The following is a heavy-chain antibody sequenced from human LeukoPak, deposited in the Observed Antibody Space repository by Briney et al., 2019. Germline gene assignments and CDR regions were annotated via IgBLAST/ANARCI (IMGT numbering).Heavy chain of an antibody. V-gene: IGHV4-61*01. Sequence: SETLSLTCTVSGGSVSSGSYYWSWIRQPPGKGLEWIGYIYYSGSTNYNPSLKSRVTISVDTSKNQFSLKLSSVTAADTAVYYCARGPLKYYYDSSGYSTPFSYWGQGTLVTVSS. CDR3: ARGPLKYYYDSSGYSTPFSY. CDR2: IYYSGST. J-gene: IGHJ4*02. D-gene: IGHD3-22*01. CDR1: GGSVSSGSYY.